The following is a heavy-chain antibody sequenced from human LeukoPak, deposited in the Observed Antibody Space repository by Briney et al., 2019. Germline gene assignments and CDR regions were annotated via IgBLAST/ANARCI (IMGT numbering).Heavy chain of an antibody. CDR1: GFTFSSYV. CDR2: SSRSGGGT. D-gene: IGHD1-26*01. CDR3: ATQWGLLPYYFDY. Sequence: GGSLRLSCAASGFTFSSYVMRCVRQELGEGRQWVSASSRSGGGTYYPDPEKVRFTISRDNSKNTLYLQMNSLRAEDTAVYYCATQWGLLPYYFDYWGQGTLVTVPS. J-gene: IGHJ4*02. V-gene: IGHV3-23*01.